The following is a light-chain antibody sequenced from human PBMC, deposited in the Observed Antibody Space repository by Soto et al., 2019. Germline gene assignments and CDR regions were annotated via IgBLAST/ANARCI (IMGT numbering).Light chain of an antibody. CDR1: QDISIY. CDR2: AAS. Sequence: DIQMTQSPSSLSASVGDRVTITCRASQDISIYLAWFQQKPGKPPKSLIYAASSLQSGVPSNFSGSGSGTDFTLTISSLQPEDFATYYCQQYETYPYTFGQGTKLEIK. V-gene: IGKV1-16*02. CDR3: QQYETYPYT. J-gene: IGKJ2*01.